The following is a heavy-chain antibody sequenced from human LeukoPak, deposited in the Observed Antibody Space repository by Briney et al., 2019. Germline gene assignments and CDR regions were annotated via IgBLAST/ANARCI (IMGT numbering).Heavy chain of an antibody. J-gene: IGHJ4*02. CDR2: IYYSGST. CDR1: GGSISSSSYY. V-gene: IGHV4-39*01. CDR3: AGHGPMGQWLVRGYFDY. Sequence: SETLSLTCTVSGGSISSSSYYWGWIRQPPGKGLEWIGSIYYSGSTYHNPSLKSRVTMSVDTSKNQFSLKLSSVTAADTAVYYCAGHGPMGQWLVRGYFDYWGQGTLVTVSS. D-gene: IGHD6-19*01.